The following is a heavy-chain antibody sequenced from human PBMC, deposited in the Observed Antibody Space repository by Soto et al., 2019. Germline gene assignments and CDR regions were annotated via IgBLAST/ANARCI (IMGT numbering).Heavy chain of an antibody. CDR2: IYYSGST. CDR3: ARGYCSGGSCYSLPLYYFDY. V-gene: IGHV4-39*01. D-gene: IGHD2-15*01. Sequence: LSLTCTVSGGSISSSSYYWVWIRQPPGKGMEWIGSIYYSGSTYYNPSLKSRVTISVDTSKNQFSLKLSSVTAADTAVYYCARGYCSGGSCYSLPLYYFDYWGQGTLVTVSS. J-gene: IGHJ4*02. CDR1: GGSISSSSYY.